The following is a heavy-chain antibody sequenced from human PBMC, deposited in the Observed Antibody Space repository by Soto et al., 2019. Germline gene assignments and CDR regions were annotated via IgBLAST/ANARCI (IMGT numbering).Heavy chain of an antibody. Sequence: SVKVSCKASGGTFSSYAISWVRQAPGQGLEWMGGIIPIFGTANYAQKFQGRVTITADESTSTAYMELSSLRSEDTAVYYCARFFLLVVDALSLLDLCAQGSFVPGSS. CDR3: ARFFLLVVDALSLLDL. J-gene: IGHJ5*02. V-gene: IGHV1-69*13. CDR1: GGTFSSYA. CDR2: IIPIFGTA. D-gene: IGHD2-15*01.